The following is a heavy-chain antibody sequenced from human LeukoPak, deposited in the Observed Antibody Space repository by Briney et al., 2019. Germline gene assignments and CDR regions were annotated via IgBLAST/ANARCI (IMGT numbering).Heavy chain of an antibody. Sequence: SETLSLTCTVSGDSISSGDYYWGWIRQPPGKGLEWIGYMYYSGSTYYNPSLKSRVTISMDTSKNQFSLKLSSVTAADTAVYYCAREQQGRDYWGQGTLVTVSS. D-gene: IGHD6-13*01. J-gene: IGHJ4*02. CDR3: AREQQGRDY. V-gene: IGHV4-30-4*08. CDR2: MYYSGST. CDR1: GDSISSGDYY.